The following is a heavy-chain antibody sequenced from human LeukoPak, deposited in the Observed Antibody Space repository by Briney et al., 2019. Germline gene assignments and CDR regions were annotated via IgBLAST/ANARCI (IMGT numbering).Heavy chain of an antibody. D-gene: IGHD2-15*01. V-gene: IGHV3-21*01. CDR1: GFTFSSYS. Sequence: GGSLRLSCAASGFTFSSYSMNWVRQAPGKGLEWVSSISSSSSYIYYADTVKGRFTISRDNAKNSLYLQMNSLRAEDTAVYYCASEYCSGASCYSTAFDIWGQGTMVTVSS. J-gene: IGHJ3*02. CDR2: ISSSSSYI. CDR3: ASEYCSGASCYSTAFDI.